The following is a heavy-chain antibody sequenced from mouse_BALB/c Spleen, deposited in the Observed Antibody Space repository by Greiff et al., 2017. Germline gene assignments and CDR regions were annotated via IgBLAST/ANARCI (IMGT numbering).Heavy chain of an antibody. Sequence: VQLQQSGAELARPGASVKLSCKASGYTFTSYWMQWVKQRPGQGLEWIGAIYPGDGDTRYTQKFKGKATLTADKSSSTAYMQLSSLASEDSAVYYCARGEGSFAYWGQGTLVTVSA. CDR1: GYTFTSYW. CDR2: IYPGDGDT. D-gene: IGHD1-1*02. J-gene: IGHJ3*01. CDR3: ARGEGSFAY. V-gene: IGHV1-87*01.